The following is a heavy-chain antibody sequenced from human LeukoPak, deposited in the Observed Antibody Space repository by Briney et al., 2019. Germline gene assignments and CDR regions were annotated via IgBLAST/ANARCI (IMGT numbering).Heavy chain of an antibody. CDR1: GGSISGSSYY. D-gene: IGHD6-19*01. CDR3: ARQWLVYFDY. V-gene: IGHV4-39*01. J-gene: IGHJ4*02. Sequence: SETLSLTCTVSGGSISGSSYYWGWIRQPPGKGLEWIGSIYYSGSTYYNPSLKSRVTISVDTSKNQFSLKLSSVTAADTAVYYCARQWLVYFDYWGQGTLVTVSS. CDR2: IYYSGST.